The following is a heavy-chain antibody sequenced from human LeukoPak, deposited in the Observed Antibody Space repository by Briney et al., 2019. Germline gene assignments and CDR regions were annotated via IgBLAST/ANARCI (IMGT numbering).Heavy chain of an antibody. D-gene: IGHD2-15*01. CDR1: GFPLSSYS. CDR3: VRVKGSYFDY. J-gene: IGHJ4*02. Sequence: GGSLRLSCAAAGFPLSSYSINWVRQAPGKGLEWVSYISSSGSAIYYVDSVKGRFTVSRDNAKNSLFLQMNSPRAEDTAVYYCVRVKGSYFDYWGQGDLVTVSS. V-gene: IGHV3-48*01. CDR2: ISSSGSAI.